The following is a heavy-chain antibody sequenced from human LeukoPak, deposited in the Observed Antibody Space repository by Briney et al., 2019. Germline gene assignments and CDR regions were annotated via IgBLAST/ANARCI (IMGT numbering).Heavy chain of an antibody. CDR1: GGSLSSYH. J-gene: IGHJ4*02. CDR2: IYYTGNT. D-gene: IGHD6-13*01. CDR3: ARGEYSSTWYINYYFDY. V-gene: IGHV4-59*01. Sequence: PSETLSLTCTVSGGSLSSYHWSWIRQPPGKGLEWLGYIYYTGNTKYNPSLETRVTISVDTSKNQFSLKLTSVTAADTAVYYCARGEYSSTWYINYYFDYWGQGSLVTVSS.